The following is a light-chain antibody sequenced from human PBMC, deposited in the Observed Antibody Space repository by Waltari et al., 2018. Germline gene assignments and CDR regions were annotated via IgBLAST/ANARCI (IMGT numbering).Light chain of an antibody. V-gene: IGKV3-15*01. Sequence: EIVMTQSPATLSVSPGERATLSCRASQSVSSNLAWYQQKPGQGPRLLIYGASTRATCIPARFSCSGSGTEFTLTISSLQSEDFAVYYCQQYNNWPLTFGQGTKVEIK. CDR1: QSVSSN. J-gene: IGKJ1*01. CDR2: GAS. CDR3: QQYNNWPLT.